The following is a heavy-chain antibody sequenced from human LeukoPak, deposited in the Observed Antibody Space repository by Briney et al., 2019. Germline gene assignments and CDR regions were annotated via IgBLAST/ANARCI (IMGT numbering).Heavy chain of an antibody. V-gene: IGHV3-7*01. CDR3: ARGGGSSS. CDR2: MKEDGSDE. D-gene: IGHD6-6*01. CDR1: EFSFDSST. J-gene: IGHJ5*02. Sequence: PGGSLRLSCVASEFSFDSSTMSWVRQAAGKGLEWVAKMKEDGSDEKYVDSVKGRFTISRDNAKNSLDLQMNSLRAEDTAVYYCARGGGSSSWGQGTLVTVSS.